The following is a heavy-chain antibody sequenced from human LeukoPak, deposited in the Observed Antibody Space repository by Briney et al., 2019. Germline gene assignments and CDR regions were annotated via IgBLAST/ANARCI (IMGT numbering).Heavy chain of an antibody. V-gene: IGHV1-69*13. CDR3: AREGVVPRGPYGMDV. D-gene: IGHD3-22*01. J-gene: IGHJ6*02. CDR1: GGTFSSYA. Sequence: ASVKVSCRASGGTFSSYAISWVRQAPGQGFEWMGGIIPIFGTANYAQKFQGRVTITADESTSTAYMELSSLRSEDTAVYYCAREGVVPRGPYGMDVWGQGTTVTVSS. CDR2: IIPIFGTA.